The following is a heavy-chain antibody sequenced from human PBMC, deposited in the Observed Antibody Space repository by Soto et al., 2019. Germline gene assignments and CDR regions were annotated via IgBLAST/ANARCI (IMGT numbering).Heavy chain of an antibody. J-gene: IGHJ6*03. CDR1: AGTFSSYT. CDR3: ASIAAASEYYYYYMDV. CDR2: IIPILGIA. Sequence: QVQLVQSGAEVKKPGSSVKVSCKASAGTFSSYTISWVRQAPGQGLEWMGRIIPILGIANYAQKFQGRVTITADKATSRAYMELSSLRSDDTAVYYGASIAAASEYYYYYMDVWGKGTTVTVSS. V-gene: IGHV1-69*02. D-gene: IGHD6-13*01.